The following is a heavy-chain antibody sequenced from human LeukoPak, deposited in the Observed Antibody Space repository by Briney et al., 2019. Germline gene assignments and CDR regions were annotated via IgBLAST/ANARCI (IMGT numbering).Heavy chain of an antibody. CDR2: IKQDGSEK. CDR1: GFTFSSYW. J-gene: IGHJ4*02. D-gene: IGHD5-12*01. V-gene: IGHV3-7*01. Sequence: GGSLRLSCAASGFTFSSYWMSWVRQAPGRGLEWVANIKQDGSEKYYVDSVKGRFTISRNNAKNSLYLQMNSLRAEDTAVYYCARERSVVATIDYWGQGTLVTVSS. CDR3: ARERSVVATIDY.